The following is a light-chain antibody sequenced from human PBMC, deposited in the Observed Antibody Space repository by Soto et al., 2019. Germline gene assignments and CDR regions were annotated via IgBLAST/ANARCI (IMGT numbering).Light chain of an antibody. CDR2: DVN. J-gene: IGLJ2*01. CDR1: SSDIGGYNY. V-gene: IGLV2-8*01. Sequence: QSALTQPPSASGSPGQSVTISCTGTSSDIGGYNYVSWYQQHPGKAPKRMIYDVNKRPSGVPDRFSGSKSGNTASLTVSGLQSEDEADYYCSSYAGSNNLIFGGGTQLTVL. CDR3: SSYAGSNNLI.